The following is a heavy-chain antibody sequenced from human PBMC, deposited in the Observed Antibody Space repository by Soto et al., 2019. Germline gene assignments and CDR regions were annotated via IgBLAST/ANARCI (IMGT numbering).Heavy chain of an antibody. D-gene: IGHD3-10*01. CDR1: GFTFSSYW. CDR3: ARGGFSGSGSYIQGDY. Sequence: EVQLVESGGGLVQPGGSLRLSCAASGFTFSSYWMHWVRQAPGKGLVWVSRTKSDGSSISYADSVKGRFTISRDNAKNTLYLQMNSLRAEDTAVYYCARGGFSGSGSYIQGDYWGQGTLVTVSS. CDR2: TKSDGSSI. J-gene: IGHJ4*02. V-gene: IGHV3-74*01.